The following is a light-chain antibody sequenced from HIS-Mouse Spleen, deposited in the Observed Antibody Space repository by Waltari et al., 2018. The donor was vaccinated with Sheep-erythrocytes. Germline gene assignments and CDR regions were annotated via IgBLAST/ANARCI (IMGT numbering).Light chain of an antibody. Sequence: DIQMTQSPSSVSASVGDRVTITCRARQGISSSLAWYQHKPGKAPKLLIYAAASLQSGVPSRFSGSGSWTDFTLTISSLQPEDFATYYWQQANSFPITFGQGTRLEIK. J-gene: IGKJ5*01. CDR1: QGISSS. CDR2: AAA. V-gene: IGKV1-12*01. CDR3: QQANSFPIT.